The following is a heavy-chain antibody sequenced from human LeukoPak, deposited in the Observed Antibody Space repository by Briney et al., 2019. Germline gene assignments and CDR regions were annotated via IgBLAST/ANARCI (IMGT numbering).Heavy chain of an antibody. CDR3: ARAISSGDFDY. D-gene: IGHD6-19*01. CDR1: GFTFSSYG. Sequence: GGSLRLSCAASGFTFSSYGMNWVRQAPGKGLEWVSSISSSSSYIYYADSVKGRFTISRDNAKNSLYLQMNSLRAEDTAVYYCARAISSGDFDYWGQGTLVTVSS. J-gene: IGHJ4*02. V-gene: IGHV3-21*01. CDR2: ISSSSSYI.